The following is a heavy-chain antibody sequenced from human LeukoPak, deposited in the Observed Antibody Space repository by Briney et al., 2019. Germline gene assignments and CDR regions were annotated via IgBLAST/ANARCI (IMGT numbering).Heavy chain of an antibody. CDR1: GGSISSGSYY. CDR3: ARGGYCSGGSCSIDAFDI. Sequence: SQTLFLTCTVSGGSISSGSYYWSWIRQPAGKGLEWIGRIYTSGSTNYNPSLKSRVTISVDTSKNQFSLKLSSVTAADTAVYYCARGGYCSGGSCSIDAFDIWGQGTMVTVSS. CDR2: IYTSGST. D-gene: IGHD2-15*01. V-gene: IGHV4-61*02. J-gene: IGHJ3*02.